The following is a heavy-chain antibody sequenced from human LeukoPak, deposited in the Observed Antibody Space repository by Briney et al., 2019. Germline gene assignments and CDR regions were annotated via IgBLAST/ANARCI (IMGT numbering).Heavy chain of an antibody. J-gene: IGHJ4*02. CDR3: AKDRGRG. V-gene: IGHV3-23*01. D-gene: IGHD3-10*01. CDR2: ISGGGTST. Sequence: GGSLRLSCSASGFSFSSDARSWVSQARGKGLEWVSAISGGGTSTYYADYVKGRLHTPRDNSKTTMYLQMDSLRVEDTAFYYCAKDRGRGWGQGTLVTVSP. CDR1: GFSFSSDA.